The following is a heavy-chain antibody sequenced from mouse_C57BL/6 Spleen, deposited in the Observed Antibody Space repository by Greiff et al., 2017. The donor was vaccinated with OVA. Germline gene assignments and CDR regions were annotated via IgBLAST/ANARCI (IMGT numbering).Heavy chain of an antibody. Sequence: QVQLQQSGPELVKPGASVKISCKASGYAFSSSWMNWVKQRPGKGLEWIGRIYPGDGDTNYNGKFKGKATLTADKSSSTAYMQLSSLTSEDSAVYFCARGVYYDYDFAYWGQGTLVTVSA. CDR2: IYPGDGDT. CDR3: ARGVYYDYDFAY. J-gene: IGHJ3*01. V-gene: IGHV1-82*01. CDR1: GYAFSSSW. D-gene: IGHD2-4*01.